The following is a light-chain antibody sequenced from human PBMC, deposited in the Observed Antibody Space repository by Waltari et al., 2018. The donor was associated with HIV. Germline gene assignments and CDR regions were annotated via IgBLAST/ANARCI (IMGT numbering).Light chain of an antibody. CDR3: CSYAGSYTFG. Sequence: QSALTQPRSVSGSPGQSVTISCTGTSSDVGGYNYVSWYQQHPGKAPKLMIYDVTKRPSGVPDRFSGSKSGNTASLTMSGLQAGEEADYYCCSYAGSYTFGFGGGTKRTVL. J-gene: IGLJ3*02. V-gene: IGLV2-11*01. CDR1: SSDVGGYNY. CDR2: DVT.